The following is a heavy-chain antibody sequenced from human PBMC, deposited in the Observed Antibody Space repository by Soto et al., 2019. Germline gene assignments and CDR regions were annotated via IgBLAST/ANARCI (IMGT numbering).Heavy chain of an antibody. Sequence: PSETLSLTCTVSGGSISSYYWSWIRQPPGKGLEWIGYIYYSGSTNYNPSLKSRVTISVDTSKNQFSLKLNSVTPEDTAVYYCARDYGPLSHTGTRPGNAFDIWGQGTMVTVSS. CDR3: ARDYGPLSHTGTRPGNAFDI. V-gene: IGHV4-59*12. J-gene: IGHJ3*02. CDR2: IYYSGST. CDR1: GGSISSYY. D-gene: IGHD4-17*01.